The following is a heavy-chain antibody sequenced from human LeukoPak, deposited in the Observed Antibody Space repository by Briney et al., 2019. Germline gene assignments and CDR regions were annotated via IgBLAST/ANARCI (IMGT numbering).Heavy chain of an antibody. CDR1: GYTFTGYY. D-gene: IGHD3-22*01. Sequence: ASVKVSCKTSGYTFTGYYMHWVRQAPGQGLEWMGWINPNSGGTNYAQKFQGRVTMTRDTSISTAYMELSRLRSDDTAVYYCARVISYYYDGTNYPYYFDYWGQGTLVTVSS. J-gene: IGHJ4*02. V-gene: IGHV1-2*02. CDR3: ARVISYYYDGTNYPYYFDY. CDR2: INPNSGGT.